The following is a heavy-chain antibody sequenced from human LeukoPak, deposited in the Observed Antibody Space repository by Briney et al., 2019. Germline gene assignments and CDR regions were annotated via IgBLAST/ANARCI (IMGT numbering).Heavy chain of an antibody. Sequence: SETLSLTCTVSGASISSGDYYWSWIRQPPGKGLECIGHIYYSGSTYYNPSLKSRVTISVDTSKNQFSLKLTSVTAADTAVYYCAPQRGGLTRFDYWGQGTLVTVSS. CDR3: APQRGGLTRFDY. CDR1: GASISSGDYY. D-gene: IGHD3-16*01. CDR2: IYYSGST. V-gene: IGHV4-30-4*01. J-gene: IGHJ4*02.